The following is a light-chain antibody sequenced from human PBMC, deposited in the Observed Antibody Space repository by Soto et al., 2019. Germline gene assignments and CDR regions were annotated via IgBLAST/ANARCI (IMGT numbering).Light chain of an antibody. J-gene: IGLJ1*01. V-gene: IGLV2-11*01. CDR1: SSDVGGYNY. Sequence: QSALTQPRSVSGSPGQSVTISCTGTSSDVGGYNYVSWYQQHPGKAPKLMIYDVSKRPSGVPDRFSGSKSGNTASLTISGPQAEDEADYYCCSYAGSYTYVFGSGTKLIVL. CDR3: CSYAGSYTYV. CDR2: DVS.